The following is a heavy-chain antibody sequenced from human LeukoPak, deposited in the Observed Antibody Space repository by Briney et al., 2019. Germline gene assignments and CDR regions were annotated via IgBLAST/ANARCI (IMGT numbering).Heavy chain of an antibody. CDR2: IIAYNGNT. J-gene: IGHJ4*02. Sequence: PVASVKVSCKASGYTFTSYGISWVRQTPGQGLEWMGWIIAYNGNTNYAQKLQGRVTMTTDTSTSTAYMELRSLRSDDTAVYYCASNPLGYCSSTSCPPMYYFDYWGQGTLVTVSS. D-gene: IGHD2-2*01. CDR1: GYTFTSYG. V-gene: IGHV1-18*01. CDR3: ASNPLGYCSSTSCPPMYYFDY.